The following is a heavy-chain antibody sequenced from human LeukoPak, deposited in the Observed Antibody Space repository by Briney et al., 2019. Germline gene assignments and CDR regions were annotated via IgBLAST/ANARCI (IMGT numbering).Heavy chain of an antibody. CDR1: GFTFSSYS. CDR2: ISRSSSTI. D-gene: IGHD2-2*01. J-gene: IGHJ4*02. Sequence: PGESLRLSCAASGFTFSSYSMNWVRQAPGKGLEWVSHISRSSSTIYYADSVKGRFTISRDSAKNSLYLQMNSLRVEDTAVYYCARDPSREWGQGTLVTVSS. CDR3: ARDPSRE. V-gene: IGHV3-48*01.